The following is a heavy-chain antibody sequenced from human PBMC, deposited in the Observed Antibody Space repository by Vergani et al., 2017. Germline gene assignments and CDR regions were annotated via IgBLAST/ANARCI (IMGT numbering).Heavy chain of an antibody. D-gene: IGHD3-9*01. V-gene: IGHV1-69*01. CDR1: GGTFSSYA. Sequence: QVQLVQSGAEVKKPGSSVKVSCKASGGTFSSYAISWVRQAPGQGLEWMGGIITIFGTANYAQKFQGRVTITADESTSTAYMELSSLRSEDTAVYYCATREGYDILGIAPLYYYYYYGMDVWGQGTTVTVSS. CDR2: IITIFGTA. J-gene: IGHJ6*02. CDR3: ATREGYDILGIAPLYYYYYYGMDV.